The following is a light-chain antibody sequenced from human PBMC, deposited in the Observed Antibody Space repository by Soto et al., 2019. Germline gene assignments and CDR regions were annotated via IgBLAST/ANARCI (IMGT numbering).Light chain of an antibody. V-gene: IGKV3-20*01. J-gene: IGKJ3*01. CDR2: GAS. CDR1: QGLSSNY. Sequence: EIVLTQSPGTLSLSPGESATLSCRASQGLSSNYLAWYQQKPGQAHSLLIYGASNRAAGVPDSFSGSRSGTDFTLAINTLEPEDVAVYYCQQYGGSPLPFGPETTVDIK. CDR3: QQYGGSPLP.